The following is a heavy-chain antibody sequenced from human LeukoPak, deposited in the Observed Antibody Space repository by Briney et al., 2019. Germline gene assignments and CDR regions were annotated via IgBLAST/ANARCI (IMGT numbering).Heavy chain of an antibody. CDR3: ARDRYYYDSSGYYCLDY. Sequence: PSETLSLTCTVSGGSISSYYWSWIRQPAGKGLEWIGRIYTSGSTNYNPSLKSRVTMSVDTSKNQFSLKLSSVTAADTAVYYCARDRYYYDSSGYYCLDYWGQGTLVTVSS. J-gene: IGHJ4*02. V-gene: IGHV4-4*07. CDR2: IYTSGST. CDR1: GGSISSYY. D-gene: IGHD3-22*01.